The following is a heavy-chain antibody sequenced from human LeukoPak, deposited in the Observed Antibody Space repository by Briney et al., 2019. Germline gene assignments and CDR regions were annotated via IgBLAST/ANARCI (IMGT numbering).Heavy chain of an antibody. Sequence: GGSLRLSCAASGFTFSSYAMSWVRQAPGKGLEWMGIIYPGDSDTRYSPSFQGQVTISADKSISTAYLQWSSLKASDTAMYYCARRKDALFDYWGQGTLVTVSS. V-gene: IGHV5-51*01. CDR1: GFTFSSYA. J-gene: IGHJ4*02. CDR3: ARRKDALFDY. CDR2: IYPGDSDT.